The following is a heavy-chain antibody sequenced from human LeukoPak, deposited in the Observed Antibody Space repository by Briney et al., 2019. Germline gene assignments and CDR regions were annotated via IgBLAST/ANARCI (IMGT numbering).Heavy chain of an antibody. CDR3: ARVLGEVVVIPIYSWFDP. CDR2: INHSGST. J-gene: IGHJ5*02. CDR1: GGSFSGYY. D-gene: IGHD3-22*01. V-gene: IGHV4-34*01. Sequence: TSETLSLTCAVYGGSFSGYYWSWIRQPPGKGLEWIGEINHSGSTNYNPSLKSRVTISVDTSKNQFSLKLSSVTAADTAVYYCARVLGEVVVIPIYSWFDPWGQGTLVTVSS.